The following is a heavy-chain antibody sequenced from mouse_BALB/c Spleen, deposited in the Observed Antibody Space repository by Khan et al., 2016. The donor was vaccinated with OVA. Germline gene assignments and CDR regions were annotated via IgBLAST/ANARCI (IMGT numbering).Heavy chain of an antibody. CDR1: GYTFTTYT. CDR3: AREEACCRSDGWFSY. Sequence: QVQLKQSGAELARPGASVKMSCKASGYTFTTYTTHWVKQRPGQGLEWIGYINPSNGYTNYNQKLKDKSTLTADKSSSTAYMQLSSLTSDYSAVYYCAREEACCRSDGWFSYWGEGTLVTVSA. V-gene: IGHV1-4*01. CDR2: INPSNGYT. D-gene: IGHD2-14*01. J-gene: IGHJ3*01.